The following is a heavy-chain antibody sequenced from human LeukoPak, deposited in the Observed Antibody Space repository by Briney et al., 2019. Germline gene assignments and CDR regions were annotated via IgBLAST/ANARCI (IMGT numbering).Heavy chain of an antibody. Sequence: GGSLRLSCAASGFTFSNYWMHWVRQALGKGLVWVSHINSDGSSTNYADSVKGRFTISRDNAKNTLYLQINSLRAEDTAVYYCARGGYYSNSCFDYWGRGTLVTVSS. J-gene: IGHJ4*02. V-gene: IGHV3-74*01. CDR1: GFTFSNYW. CDR2: INSDGSST. CDR3: ARGGYYSNSCFDY. D-gene: IGHD4-11*01.